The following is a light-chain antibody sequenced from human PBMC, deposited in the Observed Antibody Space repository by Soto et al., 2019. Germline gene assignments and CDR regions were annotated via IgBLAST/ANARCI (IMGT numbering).Light chain of an antibody. CDR2: GAS. Sequence: EIVMTQSPATLSVSPGERATLSCRASQSVSSNLAWYQQKPGQAPRLLIYGASIRATGIPARFSGSGSATEFTLTISSLQSEDFAVYYCQQYNNWTLTFGGGPKVEVK. J-gene: IGKJ4*01. CDR3: QQYNNWTLT. V-gene: IGKV3-15*01. CDR1: QSVSSN.